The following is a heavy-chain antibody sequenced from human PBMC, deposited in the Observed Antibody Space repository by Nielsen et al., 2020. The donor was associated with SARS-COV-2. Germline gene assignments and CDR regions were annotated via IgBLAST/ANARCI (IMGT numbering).Heavy chain of an antibody. V-gene: IGHV3-21*04. CDR2: ISISSSSF. Sequence: GESLKISCAASGFTFSSYSMNWVRQAPGKGLEWVSSISISSSSFYYTDSVRGRFTISRDNAKSSLYLQMNSLRAEDTAVYYCAYFDYWGQGTLVTVSS. CDR1: GFTFSSYS. J-gene: IGHJ4*02. CDR3: AYFDY.